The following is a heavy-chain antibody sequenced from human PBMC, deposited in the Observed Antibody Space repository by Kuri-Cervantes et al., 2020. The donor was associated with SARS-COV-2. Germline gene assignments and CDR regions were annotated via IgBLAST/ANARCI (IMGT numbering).Heavy chain of an antibody. D-gene: IGHD3-3*01. CDR2: ISSSSSTI. CDR3: ARSPYDFWSGYYTGYYYYYGMDV. CDR1: GFTFSNAW. J-gene: IGHJ6*02. Sequence: GGSLRLSCAASGFTFSNAWMNWVRQAPGEGLEWVSYISSSSSTIYYADSVKGRFTISRDNAKNSLYLQMNSLRDEDTAVYYCARSPYDFWSGYYTGYYYYYGMDVWGQGTTVTVSS. V-gene: IGHV3-48*02.